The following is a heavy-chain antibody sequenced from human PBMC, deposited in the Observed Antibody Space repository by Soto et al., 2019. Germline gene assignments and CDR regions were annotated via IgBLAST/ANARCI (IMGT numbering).Heavy chain of an antibody. CDR1: GFTFSSYA. D-gene: IGHD1-26*01. J-gene: IGHJ5*02. CDR3: AREDDFLNWFDP. Sequence: GGSLRLSCSASGFTFSSYAMHWVRQAPGKGLEYVSSISTNGGSTHYADSVKGRFTISRDNSKNTQYLQMSSLRADDTAVYYCAREDDFLNWFDPWGQGTLVTVSS. V-gene: IGHV3-64D*06. CDR2: ISTNGGST.